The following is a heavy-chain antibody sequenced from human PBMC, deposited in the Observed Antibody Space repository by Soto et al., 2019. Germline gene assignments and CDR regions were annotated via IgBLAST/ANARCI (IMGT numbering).Heavy chain of an antibody. D-gene: IGHD2-15*01. Sequence: SVKVSCKASGGTFSSYAISWVRQAPGQGLEWMGGIIPIFGTANYAQKFQGRVTITADESTSTAYMELSSLRSEDTAVYYCARSAGNAGRFSEYWGQGTAVTVSS. CDR1: GGTFSSYA. CDR3: ARSAGNAGRFSEY. J-gene: IGHJ4*02. CDR2: IIPIFGTA. V-gene: IGHV1-69*13.